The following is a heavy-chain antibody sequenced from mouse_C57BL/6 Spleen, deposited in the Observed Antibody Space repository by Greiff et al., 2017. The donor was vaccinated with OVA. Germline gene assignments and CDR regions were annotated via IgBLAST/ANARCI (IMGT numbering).Heavy chain of an antibody. V-gene: IGHV5-4*03. D-gene: IGHD1-1*01. J-gene: IGHJ4*01. Sequence: EVKLVESGGGLVKPGGSLKLSCAASGFTFSSYAMSWVRPTPEKRLEWVATISDGGSYTYYPDNVKGRFTISRDNAKNNLYLQMSHLKSEDTAMYYCARGDYGEYYAMDYWGQGTSVTVSS. CDR1: GFTFSSYA. CDR3: ARGDYGEYYAMDY. CDR2: ISDGGSYT.